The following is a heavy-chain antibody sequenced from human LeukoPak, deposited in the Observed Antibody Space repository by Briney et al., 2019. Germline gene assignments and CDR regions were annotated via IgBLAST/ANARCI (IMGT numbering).Heavy chain of an antibody. CDR2: IYHSGST. CDR3: ARGLRGGSFDY. Sequence: IWYIYHSGSTYYNPSLKSRVTISVDRSKNQFSLKLSSVTAADTAVYYCARGLRGGSFDYWGQGTLVTVSS. V-gene: IGHV4-30-2*01. D-gene: IGHD1-26*01. J-gene: IGHJ4*02.